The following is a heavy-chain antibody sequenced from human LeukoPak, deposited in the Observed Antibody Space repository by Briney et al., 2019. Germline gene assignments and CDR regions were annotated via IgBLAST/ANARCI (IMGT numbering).Heavy chain of an antibody. CDR2: IYTSGST. J-gene: IGHJ4*02. CDR3: ARDDAGATKTPRGFDY. CDR1: GGSISSGSYY. D-gene: IGHD1-26*01. V-gene: IGHV4-61*02. Sequence: SQTLSLTCTVSGGSISSGSYYWSWIRQPAGKGLEWIGRIYTSGSTNYNPSLKSRVTISVDTSKNQFSLKLSSVTAADTAVYYCARDDAGATKTPRGFDYWGQGTLVTVSS.